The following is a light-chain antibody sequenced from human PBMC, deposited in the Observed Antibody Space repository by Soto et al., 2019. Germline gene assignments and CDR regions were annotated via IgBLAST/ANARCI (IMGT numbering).Light chain of an antibody. J-gene: IGKJ4*01. V-gene: IGKV1-9*01. CDR1: QGISSY. Sequence: INLTQSPAFLSASVVYRVTITFLASQGISSYLSWYHQKPGKAPKLLIYAASTLQSGVPSRFSGSGSGTEFTLTISSLQPEDCATYYCQQLNSYPRTFGGGTKVDIK. CDR3: QQLNSYPRT. CDR2: AAS.